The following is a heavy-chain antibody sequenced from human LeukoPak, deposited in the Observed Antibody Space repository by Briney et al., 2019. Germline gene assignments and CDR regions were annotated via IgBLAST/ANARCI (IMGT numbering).Heavy chain of an antibody. V-gene: IGHV3-23*01. D-gene: IGHD3-3*01. J-gene: IGHJ6*02. Sequence: VRXAPGKGXEXVXXISASGGSTYYADSVKGRFTISRDNSKSTLYLQMTNLRAEDTAVYYCDFWSGYRRGSSGMDVWGQGTTVTASS. CDR2: ISASGGST. CDR3: DFWSGYRRGSSGMDV.